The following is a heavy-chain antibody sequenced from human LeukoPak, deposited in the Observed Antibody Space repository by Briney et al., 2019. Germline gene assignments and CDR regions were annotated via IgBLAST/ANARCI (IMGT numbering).Heavy chain of an antibody. J-gene: IGHJ4*02. CDR2: ITSGVGIT. CDR3: AKGDYYDFDY. Sequence: GGSLRLSCAASGFTFSNYGMNWVRQAPGKGLEWVSIITSGVGITYYADSVKGRFTISRDNSKNTLYLQMNSLRAEDTAVYYCAKGDYYDFDYWGQGALVTVSS. D-gene: IGHD3-10*01. V-gene: IGHV3-23*01. CDR1: GFTFSNYG.